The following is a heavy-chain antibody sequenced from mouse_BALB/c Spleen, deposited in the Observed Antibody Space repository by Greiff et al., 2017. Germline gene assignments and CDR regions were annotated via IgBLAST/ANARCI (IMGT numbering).Heavy chain of an antibody. CDR3: ARGGPPFDY. CDR2: ISSGSSTI. J-gene: IGHJ2*01. Sequence: EVHLVESGGGLVQPGGSRKLSCAASGFTFSSFGMHWVRQAPEKGLEWVAYISSGSSTIYYADTVKGRFTISRDNPKNTLFLQMTSLRSEDTAMYYCARGGPPFDYWGQGTTLTVSS. CDR1: GFTFSSFG. V-gene: IGHV5-17*02. D-gene: IGHD3-3*01.